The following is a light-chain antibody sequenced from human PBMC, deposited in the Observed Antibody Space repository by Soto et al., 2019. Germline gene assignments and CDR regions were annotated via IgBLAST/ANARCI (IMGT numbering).Light chain of an antibody. CDR1: SSDVGGYNY. V-gene: IGLV2-8*01. CDR2: EVS. J-gene: IGLJ1*01. CDR3: SSYPRRL. Sequence: QSALTQPPSASGSPGQSVTISCTGTSSDVGGYNYVSWYQQHPGKAPKLMIYEVSKRPSGVPDRFSGSKSGNTASLTVSGLQAEDEADYYFSSYPRRLFGTGTKVT.